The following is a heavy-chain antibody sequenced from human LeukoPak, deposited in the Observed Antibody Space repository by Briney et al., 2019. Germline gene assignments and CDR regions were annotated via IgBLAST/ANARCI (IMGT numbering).Heavy chain of an antibody. V-gene: IGHV1-2*06. CDR3: ARGTYYYDSSGYSGTDY. D-gene: IGHD3-22*01. CDR1: GYTFTGYY. Sequence: ASVKVSCKASGYTFTGYYMHWVRQAPGQGLEWMGRINPNSGGTNYAKKFQGRVTMTRDTSISTAYMELSRLRSDDTAVYYCARGTYYYDSSGYSGTDYWGQGTLVTVSS. J-gene: IGHJ4*02. CDR2: INPNSGGT.